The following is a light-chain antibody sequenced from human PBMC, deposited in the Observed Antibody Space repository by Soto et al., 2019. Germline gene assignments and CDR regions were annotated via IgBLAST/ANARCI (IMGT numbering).Light chain of an antibody. Sequence: EIVLTQSPGTLSLSPGERATLSCRASQSVSSNLAWYQQKPGQAPRLLIYGASTRATGIPARFSGSGSGTDFTLTISRLEPEDFVVYYCQQYGRSPTFGQGTKVDIK. CDR3: QQYGRSPT. CDR2: GAS. CDR1: QSVSSN. V-gene: IGKV3-20*01. J-gene: IGKJ1*01.